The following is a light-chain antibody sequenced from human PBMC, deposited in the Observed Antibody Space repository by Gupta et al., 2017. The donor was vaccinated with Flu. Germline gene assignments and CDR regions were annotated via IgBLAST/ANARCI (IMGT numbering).Light chain of an antibody. CDR3: MQALQTQWT. J-gene: IGKJ1*01. CDR1: QGLLHSNGYNF. V-gene: IGKV2-28*01. Sequence: DIVMTQSPLSLPVTPGEPASISCRSSQGLLHSNGYNFLDCYLQKPGQSPQLLIYLGSNRASGVPDRFSGSGSGTDFTLKISRVEAEDVGVYYCMQALQTQWTFGQGTKVEIK. CDR2: LGS.